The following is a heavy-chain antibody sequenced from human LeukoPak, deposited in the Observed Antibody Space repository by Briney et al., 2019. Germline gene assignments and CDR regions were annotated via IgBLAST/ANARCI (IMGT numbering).Heavy chain of an antibody. V-gene: IGHV1-69*13. CDR3: ARGPSGGPRGD. Sequence: GASVKVSCKASGYTFTSYGISWVRQAPGQGLEWMGGSIPIFGTANYAQKFQGRVTITADESTSTAYMELNSLRSEDTAVYYCARGPSGGPRGDWGQGTLVTVSS. CDR2: SIPIFGTA. CDR1: GYTFTSYG. J-gene: IGHJ4*02. D-gene: IGHD2-15*01.